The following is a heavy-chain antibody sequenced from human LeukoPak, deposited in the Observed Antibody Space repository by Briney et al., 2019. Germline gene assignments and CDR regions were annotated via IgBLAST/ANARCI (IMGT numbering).Heavy chain of an antibody. J-gene: IGHJ4*02. CDR1: GFTFSSYA. Sequence: PGGSLRLSCAASGFTFSSYAMSWVRQAPGKGLEWVSSISSSSSYIYYADSVKGRFTISRDSAKNSLYLQMNSLRAEDTAVYYCARQWLGEYYFDYWGQGTLVTVSS. CDR3: ARQWLGEYYFDY. V-gene: IGHV3-21*01. D-gene: IGHD6-19*01. CDR2: ISSSSSYI.